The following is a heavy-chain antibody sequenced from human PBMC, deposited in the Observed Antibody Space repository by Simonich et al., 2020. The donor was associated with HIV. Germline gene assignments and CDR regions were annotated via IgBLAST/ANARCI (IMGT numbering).Heavy chain of an antibody. Sequence: QVQLQQWGAGLLKPSETLSLTCAVSGYSISSGYYWGWSRQPPGKGLEWIGSIYHSGSTYYNPSLKSRVTRSVDTSKNQFSLKLSSVTAADTAVYYCARNTATRGSNWYFDLWGRGTLVTVSS. V-gene: IGHV4-38-2*01. D-gene: IGHD3-16*01. J-gene: IGHJ2*01. CDR1: GYSISSGYY. CDR2: IYHSGST. CDR3: ARNTATRGSNWYFDL.